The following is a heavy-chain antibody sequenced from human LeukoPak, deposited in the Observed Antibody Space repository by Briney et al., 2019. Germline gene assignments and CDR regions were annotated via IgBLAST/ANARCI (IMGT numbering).Heavy chain of an antibody. D-gene: IGHD3-16*01. CDR2: ISSSSSYI. CDR3: ARDLGYVRLAFSRLHAFDI. CDR1: GFTFSSYS. Sequence: PGGSLRLSCAASGFTFSSYSMNWVRQAPGKGLEWVSSISSSSSYIYYADSVKGRFTISRDNAKNSLYLQMNSLRAEDTAVYYCARDLGYVRLAFSRLHAFDIWGQGTMVTVSS. J-gene: IGHJ3*02. V-gene: IGHV3-21*01.